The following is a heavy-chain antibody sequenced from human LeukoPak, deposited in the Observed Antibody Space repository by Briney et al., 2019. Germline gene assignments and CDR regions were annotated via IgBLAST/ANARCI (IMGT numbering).Heavy chain of an antibody. CDR1: GYTFTSYG. CDR3: ARIGYYYGSGSYYADY. CDR2: ISVYNGNT. J-gene: IGHJ4*02. V-gene: IGHV1-18*01. Sequence: ASVKVSCKASGYTFTSYGISWVRQAPGQGLEWMGWISVYNGNTNYAQKFQGRVTMTTDTSTSTAYMELRSLRSDDTAVYYCARIGYYYGSGSYYADYWGQGTLVTVSS. D-gene: IGHD3-10*01.